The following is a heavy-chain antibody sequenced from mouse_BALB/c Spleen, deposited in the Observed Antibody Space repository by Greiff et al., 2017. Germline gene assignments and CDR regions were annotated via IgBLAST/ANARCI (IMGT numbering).Heavy chain of an antibody. D-gene: IGHD1-1*01. CDR1: GFSLTSYG. J-gene: IGHJ4*01. CDR3: ARDPLIYYYGSSYAMDY. V-gene: IGHV2-9*02. CDR2: IWAGGST. Sequence: QVQLKQSGPGLVAPSQSLSITCTVSGFSLTSYGVHWVRQPPGKGLEWLGVIWAGGSTNYNSALMSRLSISKDNSKSQVFLKMNSLQTDDTAMYYCARDPLIYYYGSSYAMDYWGQGTSVTVSS.